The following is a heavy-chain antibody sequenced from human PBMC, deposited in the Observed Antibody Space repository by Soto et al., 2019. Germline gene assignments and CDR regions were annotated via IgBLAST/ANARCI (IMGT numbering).Heavy chain of an antibody. CDR2: IIPILGSP. D-gene: IGHD1-26*01. V-gene: IGHV1-69*01. Sequence: QVLLVQSGAEVKKPGSSVKVSCKVSGGSFRRYAISWGRQAPGQGLEWMGGIIPILGSPNYAQKFQDRVTIIADESTSTTYMELSSVRSEDAAVYYCASRERADAFDIWGQGTMVTVSS. CDR1: GGSFRRYA. J-gene: IGHJ3*02. CDR3: ASRERADAFDI.